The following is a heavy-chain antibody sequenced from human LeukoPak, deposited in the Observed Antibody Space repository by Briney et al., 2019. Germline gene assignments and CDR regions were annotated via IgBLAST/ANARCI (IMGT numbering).Heavy chain of an antibody. V-gene: IGHV5-51*01. CDR3: ARHSHYDFWSGYYPGGE. D-gene: IGHD3-3*01. J-gene: IGHJ4*02. CDR1: GYSFTSYW. CDR2: IYPGDSDT. Sequence: GESPKISCKGSGYSFTSYWIGWVRQMPGRGLEWMGIIYPGDSDTRYSPSFQGQVTISADKSISTAYLQWSSLKASDTAMYYCARHSHYDFWSGYYPGGEWGQGTLVTVSS.